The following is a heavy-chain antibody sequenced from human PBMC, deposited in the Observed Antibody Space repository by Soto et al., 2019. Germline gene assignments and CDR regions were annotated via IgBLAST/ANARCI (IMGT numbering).Heavy chain of an antibody. D-gene: IGHD1-26*01. V-gene: IGHV1-18*04. CDR1: GYTFTSYG. CDR3: ARDQGVVGATRKRGMDV. Sequence: QVQLVQSGAEVKKPGASVKVSCKASGYTFTSYGISWVRQAPGQGLEWMRWISAYNRNTNYAQKLQGRVTMTTDTPTSTAYMELRSLRSDDTAVYYCARDQGVVGATRKRGMDVRGQGTTVTVSS. J-gene: IGHJ6*02. CDR2: ISAYNRNT.